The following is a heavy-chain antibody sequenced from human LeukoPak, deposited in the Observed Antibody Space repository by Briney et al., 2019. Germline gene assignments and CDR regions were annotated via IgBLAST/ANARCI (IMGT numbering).Heavy chain of an antibody. V-gene: IGHV3-7*03. CDR3: ANAQYDFWSGYYTYYYYYGMDV. J-gene: IGHJ6*02. D-gene: IGHD3-3*01. CDR2: IKQDGSEK. CDR1: GFTFNNYW. Sequence: PGGSLRLSCAASGFTFNNYWMSRVRQAPGKGLEWVANIKQDGSEKYYVDSVKGRFTISRDNAKNSLYLQMNSLRAEDTAVYYCANAQYDFWSGYYTYYYYYGMDVWGQGTTVTVSS.